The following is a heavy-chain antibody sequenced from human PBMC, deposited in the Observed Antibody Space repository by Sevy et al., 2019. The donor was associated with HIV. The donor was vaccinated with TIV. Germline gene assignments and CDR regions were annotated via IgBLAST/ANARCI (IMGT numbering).Heavy chain of an antibody. CDR3: AKDRIRLGELSPSDY. J-gene: IGHJ4*02. CDR2: ISGSGGST. CDR1: GFTFSSYA. V-gene: IGHV3-23*01. D-gene: IGHD3-16*02. Sequence: GGSLRLSCAASGFTFSSYAMSWVRQAPGKGLEWVSAISGSGGSTYYADSVKGRFTISRDNSKNTLYLQMNSLRAEDTAVYDCAKDRIRLGELSPSDYWGQGTLVTVSS.